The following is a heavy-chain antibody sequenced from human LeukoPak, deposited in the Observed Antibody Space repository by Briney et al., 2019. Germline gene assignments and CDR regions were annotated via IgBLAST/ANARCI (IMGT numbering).Heavy chain of an antibody. V-gene: IGHV3-33*01. Sequence: PGGSLRLSCAASGFTFSSYGMHWVRQAPGKGLEWVAVIWFDGSSKYYADSVKGRFTISRDNSKNTLFLQMNSLRAEDTAVYYCARDHSMNYGNWFDPWGQGTLVTVSS. CDR3: ARDHSMNYGNWFDP. CDR2: IWFDGSSK. J-gene: IGHJ5*02. CDR1: GFTFSSYG. D-gene: IGHD2/OR15-2a*01.